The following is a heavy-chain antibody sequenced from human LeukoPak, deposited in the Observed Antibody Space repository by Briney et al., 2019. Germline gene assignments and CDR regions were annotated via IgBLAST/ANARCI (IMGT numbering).Heavy chain of an antibody. Sequence: GGSLRLSCAASVFTFSSYDMHWVRQATGKGLEWVSAIGTAGDTYYPGSVKGRFTISRENAKNSLYLQMNSLRAGDTAVYYCARRRSGWWPGAFDIWGQGTMVTVSS. J-gene: IGHJ3*02. D-gene: IGHD6-19*01. V-gene: IGHV3-13*01. CDR1: VFTFSSYD. CDR2: IGTAGDT. CDR3: ARRRSGWWPGAFDI.